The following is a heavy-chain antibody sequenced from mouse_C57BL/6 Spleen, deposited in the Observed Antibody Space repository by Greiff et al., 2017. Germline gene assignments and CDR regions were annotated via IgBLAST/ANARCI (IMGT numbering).Heavy chain of an antibody. CDR2: IWSGGST. D-gene: IGHD1-1*01. J-gene: IGHJ4*01. Sequence: QVQLQQSGPGLVQPSQSLSITCTVSGFSLTSYGVHWVRPSPGKGLEWLGVIWSGGSTAYNAAFISRLSISKDNSKRQVFFKMNSLQADDTAIYYCARSEGITTVVARAMDYWGQGTSVTVSS. V-gene: IGHV2-2*01. CDR1: GFSLTSYG. CDR3: ARSEGITTVVARAMDY.